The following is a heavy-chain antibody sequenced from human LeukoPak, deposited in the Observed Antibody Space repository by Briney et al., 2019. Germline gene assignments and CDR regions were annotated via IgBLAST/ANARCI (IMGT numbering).Heavy chain of an antibody. Sequence: PSQTLSLTCTVSGGSISSGDYYWSWIRQPAGKGLEWIGRIYTSGSTNYNPSLKSRVTTSVDTSKNQFSLKLSSVTAADTAVYYCARDGNYYDSSGYTGHDAFDIWGQGTMVTVSS. CDR2: IYTSGST. J-gene: IGHJ3*02. D-gene: IGHD3-22*01. CDR3: ARDGNYYDSSGYTGHDAFDI. V-gene: IGHV4-61*02. CDR1: GGSISSGDYY.